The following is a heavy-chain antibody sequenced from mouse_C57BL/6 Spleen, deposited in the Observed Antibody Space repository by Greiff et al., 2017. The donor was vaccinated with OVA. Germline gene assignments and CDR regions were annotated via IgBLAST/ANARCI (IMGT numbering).Heavy chain of an antibody. Sequence: VQLQQSGAELARPGASVKLSCKASGYTFTSYGISWVKQRPGQGLEWIGAIYPRSGNTSYNEKFKGKATLTADKSSSTAYMELRSLTSEDSAVYFCARGITTVPYYFDYWGQGTTLTVSS. CDR3: ARGITTVPYYFDY. CDR2: IYPRSGNT. CDR1: GYTFTSYG. J-gene: IGHJ2*01. D-gene: IGHD1-1*01. V-gene: IGHV1-81*01.